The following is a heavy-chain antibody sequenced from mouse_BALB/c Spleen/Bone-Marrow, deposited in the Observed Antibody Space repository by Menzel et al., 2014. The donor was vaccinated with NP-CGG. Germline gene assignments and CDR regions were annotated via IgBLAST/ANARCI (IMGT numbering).Heavy chain of an antibody. CDR1: GYSITSGYS. J-gene: IGHJ4*01. CDR3: AREGAYYRYDYAMDY. CDR2: IHYSGST. D-gene: IGHD2-14*01. Sequence: EVKLMESGPDLVKPSQSLSLTCTVTGYSITSGYSWHWVRQFPGNKLEWMGYIHYSGSTNYNPSLKSRISITRDTSKNQFFLQLNSVTTEDTATYYCAREGAYYRYDYAMDYGGQETSATVSS. V-gene: IGHV3-1*02.